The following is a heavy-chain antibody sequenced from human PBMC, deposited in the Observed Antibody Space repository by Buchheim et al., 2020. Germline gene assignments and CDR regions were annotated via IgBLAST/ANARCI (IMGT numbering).Heavy chain of an antibody. CDR3: ARDFDGVSGMWDF. CDR2: INPNGAST. V-gene: IGHV1-46*01. D-gene: IGHD3-9*01. J-gene: IGHJ4*02. Sequence: QVQLVQSGAGVKKPGASVKISCKASGYTFTSYYIQWVRQAPGQGLEWMGIINPNGASTGYAQKFEGRVTMTRDTSTSTVYMELTSLTSEDTAMYYCARDFDGVSGMWDFWGQGTL. CDR1: GYTFTSYY.